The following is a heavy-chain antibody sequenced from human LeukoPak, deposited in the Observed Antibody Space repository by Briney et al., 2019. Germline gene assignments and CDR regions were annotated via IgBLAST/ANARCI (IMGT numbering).Heavy chain of an antibody. J-gene: IGHJ4*02. CDR1: GFTFSRFN. CDR2: ISSSSSTT. D-gene: IGHD3-3*01. Sequence: GGSLTLSCAASGFTFSRFNMNWVRQAPGKGLEWVSYISSSSSTTYHADSVKGRFTISRDNAKNSLYLQMNSLRAEDTAVSYCASELSTYDFWPWGEGTLVTVSS. V-gene: IGHV3-48*01. CDR3: ASELSTYDFWP.